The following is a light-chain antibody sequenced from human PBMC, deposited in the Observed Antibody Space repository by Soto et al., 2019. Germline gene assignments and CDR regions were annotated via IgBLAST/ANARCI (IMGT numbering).Light chain of an antibody. V-gene: IGKV3-11*01. CDR1: XSXSSY. CDR3: QQRSNWPRA. Sequence: EIVLTQSPATLXLSPGXXVXXXXRXSXSXSSYLAWYQQKPGQAPRLLIYDASNRATGIPARFSGSGSGTDFTLTISSLEPEDFAVYYCQQRSNWPRAFGQGTRLEIK. J-gene: IGKJ5*01. CDR2: DAS.